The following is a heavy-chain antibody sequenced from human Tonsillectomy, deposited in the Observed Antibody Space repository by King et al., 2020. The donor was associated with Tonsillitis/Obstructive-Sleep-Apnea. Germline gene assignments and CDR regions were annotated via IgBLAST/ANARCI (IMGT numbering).Heavy chain of an antibody. V-gene: IGHV4-34*01. CDR2: INHSGST. CDR3: ARGKIDCSGGSCPLYYYYYYYMDV. J-gene: IGHJ6*03. Sequence: VQLQQWGAGLLKPSETLSLTCAVYGGSFSGYYWSWIRQPPGKGLEWIGEINHSGSTNYNPSLKSRVTISVDTSKNQFSLKLSSVTAADTAVYYCARGKIDCSGGSCPLYYYYYYYMDVWGKGTTVTVSS. D-gene: IGHD2-15*01. CDR1: GGSFSGYY.